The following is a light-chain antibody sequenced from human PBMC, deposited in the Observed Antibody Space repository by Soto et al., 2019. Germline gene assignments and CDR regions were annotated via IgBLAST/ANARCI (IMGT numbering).Light chain of an antibody. Sequence: GESATLSCRASQSVTKYLYWYQQTPGQAPRLIISAASNRATGIPARFSGSGSETDFTLTITNLEPEDFAVYYCQQHRSWPPITFGQGTRLEIK. CDR3: QQHRSWPPIT. J-gene: IGKJ5*01. CDR1: QSVTKY. CDR2: AAS. V-gene: IGKV3-11*01.